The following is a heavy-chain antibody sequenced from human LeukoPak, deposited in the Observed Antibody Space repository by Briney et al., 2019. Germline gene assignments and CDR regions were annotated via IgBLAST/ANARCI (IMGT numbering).Heavy chain of an antibody. CDR1: GGSFSGYY. Sequence: SETLSLTCAVYGGSFSGYYWSWIRQPPGKGLEWIGEINHSGSTNYNPSLKSRVTISVDTSKNQFSLKLSSVTAADTAVYYCARAISSGPTYYYDSSGSLDPWGQGTLVTVSS. CDR2: INHSGST. D-gene: IGHD3-22*01. J-gene: IGHJ5*02. V-gene: IGHV4-34*01. CDR3: ARAISSGPTYYYDSSGSLDP.